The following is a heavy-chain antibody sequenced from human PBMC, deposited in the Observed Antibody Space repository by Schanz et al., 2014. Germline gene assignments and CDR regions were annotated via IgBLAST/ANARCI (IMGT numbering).Heavy chain of an antibody. CDR1: GGTFNSYT. V-gene: IGHV1-69*08. CDR2: IIPVLNIA. D-gene: IGHD6-13*01. Sequence: QVQLVQSGAEVKKPGSSMKVSCKASGGTFNSYTINWVRQAPGQGLEWMGKIIPVLNIATYAQRFQGRVSITADTSTNTAYMELSSLTSEDTAVYYCARDGVDAAAGGNYWGQGTLVTVAS. J-gene: IGHJ4*02. CDR3: ARDGVDAAAGGNY.